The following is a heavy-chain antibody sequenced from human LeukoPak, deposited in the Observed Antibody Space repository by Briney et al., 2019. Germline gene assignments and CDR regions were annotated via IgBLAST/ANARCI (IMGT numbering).Heavy chain of an antibody. D-gene: IGHD6-13*01. V-gene: IGHV4-4*07. Sequence: SETLSLTCTVSGGSISSYYWTWIRQPAGKGLEWIGRIYTTGSTNYNPSLNSRVTMSVDTSKNQFSLKLSSVTAADTAVYYCARHSAGAAAAGFDYWGQGTLVTVSS. CDR3: ARHSAGAAAAGFDY. J-gene: IGHJ4*02. CDR1: GGSISSYY. CDR2: IYTTGST.